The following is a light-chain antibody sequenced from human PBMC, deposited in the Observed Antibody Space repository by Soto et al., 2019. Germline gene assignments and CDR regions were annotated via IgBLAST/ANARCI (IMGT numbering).Light chain of an antibody. J-gene: IGLJ1*01. CDR2: EVS. CDR3: FSYTSSGTYV. V-gene: IGLV2-14*01. CDR1: SSDVDNYKY. Sequence: QSAPTQPASVSGSPGQSITISCTGTSSDVDNYKYVSWYQQHPGKAPKLMIYEVSNRPSGVSNRFSGSKSGNTASLTISGLQAEDETDYFCFSYTSSGTYVFGTGTKVTVL.